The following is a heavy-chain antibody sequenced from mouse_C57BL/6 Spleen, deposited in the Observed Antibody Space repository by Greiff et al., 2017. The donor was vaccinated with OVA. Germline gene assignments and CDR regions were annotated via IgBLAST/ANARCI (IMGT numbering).Heavy chain of an antibody. CDR2: ISYSAST. Sequence: VQLKESGPGLAKPSQTLSLTCSVTGYSITSDYWNWIRKFPGNKLEYMGYISYSASTYYNPSHNSRISITRDTSKNQYYLQLNSVTTEDTATYYCARETDYGNYVAFDYWGQGTTLTVSS. CDR3: ARETDYGNYVAFDY. CDR1: GYSITSDY. V-gene: IGHV3-8*01. D-gene: IGHD2-1*01. J-gene: IGHJ2*01.